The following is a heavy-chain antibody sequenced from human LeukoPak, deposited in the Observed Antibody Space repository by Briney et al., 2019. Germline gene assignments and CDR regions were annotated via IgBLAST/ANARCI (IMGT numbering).Heavy chain of an antibody. J-gene: IGHJ4*02. CDR3: ARGPASRSDY. V-gene: IGHV1-18*01. Sequence: GASVKVSCKASGYTFTSYGISWVRQAPGQGLEWMGWISAYNGNTSYAQKFQGRVTMTKDTSTSTVYMELSSLRSEDTAVYYCARGPASRSDYWGQGTLVTVSS. CDR2: ISAYNGNT. D-gene: IGHD2-2*01. CDR1: GYTFTSYG.